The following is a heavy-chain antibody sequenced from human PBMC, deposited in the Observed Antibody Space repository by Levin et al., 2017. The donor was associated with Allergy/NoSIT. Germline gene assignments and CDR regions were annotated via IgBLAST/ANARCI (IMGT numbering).Heavy chain of an antibody. CDR1: GFTFNEYY. CDR2: ISSGCSTI. J-gene: IGHJ6*02. D-gene: IGHD3-3*01. CDR3: ARGSWLGHEFWAALDV. Sequence: GESLKISCAASGFTFNEYYMTWKRQAPGKGLEWLSYISSGCSTIYYADSLRGRFTISRDNAKNSLYLQMNSLTAEDTAVYNCARGSWLGHEFWAALDVWGQGTTVTGSS. V-gene: IGHV3-11*01.